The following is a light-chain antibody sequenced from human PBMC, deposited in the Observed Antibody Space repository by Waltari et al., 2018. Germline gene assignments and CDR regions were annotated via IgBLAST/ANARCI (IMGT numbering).Light chain of an antibody. CDR1: TINIRIYY. J-gene: IGLJ3*02. CDR3: AAWDDSLRSVL. Sequence: SVLTQPPSASGTPGQTVTISCYGGTINIRIYYVYWYLQLHETAPRLPTFKTDQRPSGVPDRFSASKSGTSASLVISGLRSEDEGTYYCAAWDDSLRSVLFGGGTKLTVL. V-gene: IGLV1-47*01. CDR2: KTD.